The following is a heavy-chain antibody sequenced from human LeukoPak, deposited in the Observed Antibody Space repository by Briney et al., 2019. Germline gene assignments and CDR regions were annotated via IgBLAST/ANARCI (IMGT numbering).Heavy chain of an antibody. V-gene: IGHV3-20*01. D-gene: IGHD5-18*01. CDR1: GFTFDDHG. J-gene: IGHJ4*02. CDR3: ARDRSYGSFDY. CDR2: INWNGGST. Sequence: GGSLRLSCAASGFTFDDHGMNWVRQAAGKGLEWVSGINWNGGSTFYADSVKGRFTISRDNAKNALYLQMNSLTAEDTALYHCARDRSYGSFDYWGQGTLVTVSS.